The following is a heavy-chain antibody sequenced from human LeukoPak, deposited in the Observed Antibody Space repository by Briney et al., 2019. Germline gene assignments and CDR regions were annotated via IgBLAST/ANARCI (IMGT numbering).Heavy chain of an antibody. V-gene: IGHV3-23*01. J-gene: IGHJ4*02. CDR1: GFTSSSYA. Sequence: GGSLRLSCAASGFTSSSYAMSWVRQAPGKGLEWVSVISGSGSSTYADAVKGRFTISRDNSKNTLYLQMTSLRVEDTAVYFCASAPVVGNAEAFWGQGTLVTVSS. D-gene: IGHD1-26*01. CDR2: ISGSGSST. CDR3: ASAPVVGNAEAF.